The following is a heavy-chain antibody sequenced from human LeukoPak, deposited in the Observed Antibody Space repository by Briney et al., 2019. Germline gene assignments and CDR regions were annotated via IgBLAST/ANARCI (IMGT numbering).Heavy chain of an antibody. J-gene: IGHJ4*02. Sequence: GGSLRLSCAASGFTFSSFAMRWVSQAPGKGLEWVSAISGSGGTTYYADSVKGRFTISRDNYKRTLFVQMNSLRAEDSAVCYCAKEKPLEFDYWGQGTLVTVST. CDR3: AKEKPLEFDY. D-gene: IGHD1-1*01. CDR1: GFTFSSFA. CDR2: ISGSGGTT. V-gene: IGHV3-23*01.